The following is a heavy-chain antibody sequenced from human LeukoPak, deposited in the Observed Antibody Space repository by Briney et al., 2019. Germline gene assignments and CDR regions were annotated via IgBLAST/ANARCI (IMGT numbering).Heavy chain of an antibody. CDR2: INHSGST. V-gene: IGHV4-34*01. D-gene: IGHD3-10*01. CDR1: GGSFGGYY. Sequence: KTSETLSLTCAVYGGSFGGYYWSWIRQPPGKGLEWIGEINHSGSTNYNPSLKSRVTISVDTSKNQFSLKLSSVTAADTAVYYCARGPTLLWFGELRIKPYYFDYWGQGTLVTVSS. CDR3: ARGPTLLWFGELRIKPYYFDY. J-gene: IGHJ4*02.